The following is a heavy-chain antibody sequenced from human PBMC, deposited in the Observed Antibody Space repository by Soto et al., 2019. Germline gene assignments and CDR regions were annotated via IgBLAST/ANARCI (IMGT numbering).Heavy chain of an antibody. Sequence: PSETLSLTCAVYGGSFSGNHWTWIRQPPGKGLEWIGEINHSGSTNYNPSLKSRVTMSVDTSKNQISLKPNSVTAADTAVYYCARRYCSSTSCLAGLDPWGRGTLVTVSS. V-gene: IGHV4-34*01. CDR1: GGSFSGNH. CDR2: INHSGST. CDR3: ARRYCSSTSCLAGLDP. J-gene: IGHJ5*02. D-gene: IGHD2-2*01.